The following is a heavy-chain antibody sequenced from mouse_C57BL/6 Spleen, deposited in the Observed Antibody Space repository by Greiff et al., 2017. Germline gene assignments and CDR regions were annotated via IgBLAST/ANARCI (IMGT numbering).Heavy chain of an antibody. CDR3: ARREITTAYYYAMDY. CDR2: ICHGDGDT. V-gene: IGHV1-80*01. Sequence: VQLQQSGAGLVQPGASLKISCKASGFAFSSYWMNWVNQTPGKGLEWIGQICHGDGDTNYNGKFKGKATLTAANSSSTDYMQLSSLYSEDSAVYFSARREITTAYYYAMDYWGQGTSVTVSS. J-gene: IGHJ4*01. CDR1: GFAFSSYW. D-gene: IGHD1-2*01.